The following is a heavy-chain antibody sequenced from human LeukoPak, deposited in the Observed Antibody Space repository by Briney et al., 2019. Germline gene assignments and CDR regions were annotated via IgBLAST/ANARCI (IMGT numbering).Heavy chain of an antibody. CDR3: AREGSSSLMFDY. Sequence: PSETLSLTCAVYGGSFSGYYWSWIRQPPGKGLEWIGEINHSGSTNYNPSLKSRVTISVDTSKNQFSLKLSSVTAADKAVYYCAREGSSSLMFDYWGQGTLVTVSS. CDR2: INHSGST. CDR1: GGSFSGYY. J-gene: IGHJ4*02. V-gene: IGHV4-34*01. D-gene: IGHD6-6*01.